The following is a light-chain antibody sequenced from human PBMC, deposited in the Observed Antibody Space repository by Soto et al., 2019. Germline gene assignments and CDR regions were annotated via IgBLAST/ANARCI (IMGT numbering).Light chain of an antibody. V-gene: IGLV1-47*02. J-gene: IGLJ2*01. CDR2: SDN. Sequence: QSVLTQPPSASGTPGQRVTISCSGSSSNIGSNSVYWYQQLPGTAPKLLIYSDNRRPSGVPDRFSGSKSGTSASLAISGLRSEDEADYYCAAWDDSLSVLFGGGTKVTVL. CDR3: AAWDDSLSVL. CDR1: SSNIGSNS.